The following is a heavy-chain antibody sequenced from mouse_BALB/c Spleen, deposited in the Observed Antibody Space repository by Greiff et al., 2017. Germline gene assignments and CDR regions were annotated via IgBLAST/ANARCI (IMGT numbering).Heavy chain of an antibody. J-gene: IGHJ4*01. CDR1: GYAFSSYW. D-gene: IGHD3-2*01. Sequence: QVQLKESGAELVRPGASVKISCKASGYAFSSYWMNWVKQRPGQGLEWIGQIYPGDGDTNYNGKFKGKATLTADKSSSTAYMQLSSLTSEDSAVYVCASSRDSSGYDAMDYWGQGTSVTVSS. CDR3: ASSRDSSGYDAMDY. V-gene: IGHV1-80*01. CDR2: IYPGDGDT.